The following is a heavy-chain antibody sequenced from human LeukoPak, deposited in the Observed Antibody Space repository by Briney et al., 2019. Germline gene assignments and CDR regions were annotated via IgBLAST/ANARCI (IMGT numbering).Heavy chain of an antibody. D-gene: IGHD3-22*01. Sequence: ASVKVSCKPSGYTFNTYGITWVRQAPGQGLEWMGWISPYDGNTNYAQKFQGRVTMTTDTSTSTAYMELRSLRSDDTAVYYCARGPHERSGYPDDWGQGTLVTVSS. CDR3: ARGPHERSGYPDD. CDR2: ISPYDGNT. J-gene: IGHJ4*02. V-gene: IGHV1-18*01. CDR1: GYTFNTYG.